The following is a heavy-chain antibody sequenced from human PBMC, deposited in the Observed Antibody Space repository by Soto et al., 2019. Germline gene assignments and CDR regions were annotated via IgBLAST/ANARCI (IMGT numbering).Heavy chain of an antibody. Sequence: ASVKVSCKASVYTFTSYGISWVRQAPGQGLEWMGWINAGNGDTKYSQKFQGRVTITRDTSASTAYMELSSLRSEDTAVYYCARVLSISSGWSEGYWGQGTLVTVSS. CDR1: VYTFTSYG. V-gene: IGHV1-3*01. J-gene: IGHJ4*02. CDR2: INAGNGDT. D-gene: IGHD6-19*01. CDR3: ARVLSISSGWSEGY.